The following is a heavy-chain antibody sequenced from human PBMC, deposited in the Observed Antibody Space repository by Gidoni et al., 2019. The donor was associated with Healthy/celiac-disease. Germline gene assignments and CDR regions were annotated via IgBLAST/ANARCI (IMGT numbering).Heavy chain of an antibody. CDR1: GGSISSSSYY. D-gene: IGHD5-18*01. CDR3: ARDTASWLMTANPSWFDP. Sequence: LQLQESGPGLVKPSETLSLTCTASGGSISSSSYYWGWIRQPPGKGLEWIGSIYYSGSTYYNPSLKSRVTISVDTSKNQFSLKLSSVTAADTAVYYCARDTASWLMTANPSWFDPWGQGTLVTVSS. V-gene: IGHV4-39*01. CDR2: IYYSGST. J-gene: IGHJ5*02.